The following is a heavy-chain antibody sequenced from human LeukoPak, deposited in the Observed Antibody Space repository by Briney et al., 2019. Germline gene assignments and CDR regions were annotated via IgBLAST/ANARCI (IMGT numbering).Heavy chain of an antibody. CDR1: GYSISSGYY. V-gene: IGHV4-38-2*01. D-gene: IGHD6-13*01. Sequence: SETLSLTCAVSGYSISSGYYWGWIRQPPGKGLEWIGRIYTSGSTDYNPSLNSRVTISVEKSKNQFSLNLRSVTAADTAVYYCARGAAVGTEWFDPWGQGTLVTVSS. CDR3: ARGAAVGTEWFDP. J-gene: IGHJ5*02. CDR2: IYTSGST.